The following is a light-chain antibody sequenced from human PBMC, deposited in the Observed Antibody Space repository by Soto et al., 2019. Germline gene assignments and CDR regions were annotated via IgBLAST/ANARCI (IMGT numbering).Light chain of an antibody. CDR2: GVS. Sequence: QSVLTQPRSVSGSPGQSVTISCTGTSSDVGGYKYVSWYQQKPGKAPKLIIYGVSRWPSGVPNRFSGSKSGNRASLTISGLQAEDEGEYYCCSYAGGPEAFGTGTKVTVL. CDR1: SSDVGGYKY. J-gene: IGLJ1*01. CDR3: CSYAGGPEA. V-gene: IGLV2-11*01.